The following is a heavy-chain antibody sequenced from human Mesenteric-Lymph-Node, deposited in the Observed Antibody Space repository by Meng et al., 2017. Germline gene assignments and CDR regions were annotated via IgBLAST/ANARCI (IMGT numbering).Heavy chain of an antibody. CDR2: IWYDGSNK. CDR3: ASTFMTYYDSGTIFDAFDI. D-gene: IGHD3-10*01. J-gene: IGHJ3*02. CDR1: GFTFSSYG. Sequence: GESLKISCAASGFTFSSYGMHWVRQAPGKGLEWVAGIWYDGSNKYYADSVKGRFTISRDNSKNTLYLQMNSLRAEDTAVYYCASTFMTYYDSGTIFDAFDIWGQGTMVTVSS. V-gene: IGHV3-33*01.